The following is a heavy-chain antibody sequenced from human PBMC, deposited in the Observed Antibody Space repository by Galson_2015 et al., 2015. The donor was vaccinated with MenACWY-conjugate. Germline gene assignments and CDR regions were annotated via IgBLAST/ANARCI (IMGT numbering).Heavy chain of an antibody. CDR3: ANARSGTYSSFEI. Sequence: SLRLSCAASGFTFSSYGMSWVRQAPGKGLEWVSYIITSSDTTYYADSVKGRFTISRDNSKNTLYLQMNSLRAEDTAIYYCANARSGTYSSFEIWGQGTLVTVSS. J-gene: IGHJ4*01. CDR1: GFTFSSYG. D-gene: IGHD1-26*01. V-gene: IGHV3-23*01. CDR2: IITSSDTT.